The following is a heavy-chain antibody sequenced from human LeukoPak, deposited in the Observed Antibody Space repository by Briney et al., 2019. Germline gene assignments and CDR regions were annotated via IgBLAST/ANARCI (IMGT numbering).Heavy chain of an antibody. CDR2: IYYSGST. Sequence: SETLSLTCAVSGGSISSGGYSWSWIRQPPGKGLEWIGYIYYSGSTNYSPSLKSRVTISVDTSKNQFSLKLSSVTAADTAVYYCARVHFFQQLVGYFDYWGQGTLVTVSS. V-gene: IGHV4-61*08. D-gene: IGHD6-13*01. CDR1: GGSISSGGYS. CDR3: ARVHFFQQLVGYFDY. J-gene: IGHJ4*02.